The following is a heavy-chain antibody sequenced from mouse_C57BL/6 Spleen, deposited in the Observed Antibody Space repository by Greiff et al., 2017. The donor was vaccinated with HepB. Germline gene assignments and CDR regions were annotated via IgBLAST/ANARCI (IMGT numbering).Heavy chain of an antibody. CDR2: INYDGSST. V-gene: IGHV5-16*01. D-gene: IGHD1-1*01. Sequence: EVKLMESEGGLVQPGSSMKLSCTASGFTFSDYYMAWVRQVPEKGLEWVANINYDGSSTYYLDSLKSRFIISRDNAKNILYLQMSSLKSEDTATYYCARLPYFDYWGQGTTLTVSS. CDR3: ARLPYFDY. J-gene: IGHJ2*01. CDR1: GFTFSDYY.